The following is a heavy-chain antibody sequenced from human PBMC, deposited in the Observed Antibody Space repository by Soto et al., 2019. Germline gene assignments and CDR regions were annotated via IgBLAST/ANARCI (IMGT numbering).Heavy chain of an antibody. J-gene: IGHJ4*02. Sequence: SVKVSCKASGGTFSSYAISWVRQAPGQGLGWMGGIIPIFGTANYAQKFQGRVTITADESTSTAYMELSSLRSEDTAVYYCARDNQDYGDYAFDYWGQGTLVTVSS. CDR2: IIPIFGTA. V-gene: IGHV1-69*13. CDR3: ARDNQDYGDYAFDY. CDR1: GGTFSSYA. D-gene: IGHD4-17*01.